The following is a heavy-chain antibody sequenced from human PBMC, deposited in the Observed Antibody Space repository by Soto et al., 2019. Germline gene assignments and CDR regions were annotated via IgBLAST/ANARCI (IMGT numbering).Heavy chain of an antibody. Sequence: SETLSLTCTVSGGSISSGGYYWSWIRQHPGKGLEWIGYIYYSGSTYYNPSLKSRVTISVDTSKNQFSLKLSSVTAADTAVYYCASVSGGYDILTGTDFRGQGTLVTVS. D-gene: IGHD3-9*01. V-gene: IGHV4-31*03. CDR1: GGSISSGGYY. CDR3: ASVSGGYDILTGTDF. CDR2: IYYSGST. J-gene: IGHJ4*02.